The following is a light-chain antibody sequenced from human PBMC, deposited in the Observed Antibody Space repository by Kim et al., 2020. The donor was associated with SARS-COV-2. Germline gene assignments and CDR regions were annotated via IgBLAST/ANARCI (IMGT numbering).Light chain of an antibody. CDR2: DTN. V-gene: IGLV7-46*01. CDR3: LLSYSGVRV. Sequence: PGGTVTLACGSSTGGVTSGHFPYWFQQKPGQAPTTLIYDTNNKHSWTPARFSGSLLGGKAALTLSGAQPEDEADYYCLLSYSGVRVFGGGTQLTVL. J-gene: IGLJ2*01. CDR1: TGGVTSGHF.